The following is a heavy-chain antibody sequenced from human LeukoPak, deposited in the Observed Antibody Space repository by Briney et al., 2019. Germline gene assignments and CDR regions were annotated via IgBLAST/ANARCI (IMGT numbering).Heavy chain of an antibody. CDR3: ESRDFWSGYVDY. CDR1: GFTFSSYA. J-gene: IGHJ4*02. Sequence: LTGGSLRLSCAASGFTFSSYAVSWVRRAPGKGLEWVSAISGSGGSTYYADSVKGRFTISRDNSKNTLYLQMNSLRAEDTAVYYCESRDFWSGYVDYWGQGTLVTVSS. D-gene: IGHD3-3*01. CDR2: ISGSGGST. V-gene: IGHV3-23*01.